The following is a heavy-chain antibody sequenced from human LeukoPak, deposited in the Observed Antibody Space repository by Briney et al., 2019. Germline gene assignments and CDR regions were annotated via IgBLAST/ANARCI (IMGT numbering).Heavy chain of an antibody. J-gene: IGHJ5*02. V-gene: IGHV4-39*07. D-gene: IGHD2-15*01. Sequence: SETLSLTCTVSGGSISSSTYYWGWIRQPPGKGLEWIGSIYYSGSTYYNPSLKSRVTISVDTSKNQFSLKLSSVTPADTAVYYCARDRKDIVLVVAATEGNWFDPWGQGTLVTVSS. CDR3: ARDRKDIVLVVAATEGNWFDP. CDR1: GGSISSSTYY. CDR2: IYYSGST.